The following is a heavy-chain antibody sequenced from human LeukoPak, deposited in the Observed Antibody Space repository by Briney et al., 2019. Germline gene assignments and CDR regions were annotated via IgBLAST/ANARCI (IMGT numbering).Heavy chain of an antibody. V-gene: IGHV3-30*18. J-gene: IGHJ3*01. CDR2: ISYDGSNK. CDR3: AKDEYYYDSSGYYQF. CDR1: GFTFSSYG. D-gene: IGHD3-22*01. Sequence: GGSLRLSCAASGFTFSSYGMHRVRQAPGKGLEWVAVISYDGSNKYYADSVKGRFTISRDNSKNTLYLQMNSLRAEDTAVYYCAKDEYYYDSSGYYQFWGQGTMVTVSS.